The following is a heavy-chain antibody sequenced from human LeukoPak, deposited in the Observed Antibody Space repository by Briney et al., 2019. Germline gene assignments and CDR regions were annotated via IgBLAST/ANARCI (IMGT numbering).Heavy chain of an antibody. V-gene: IGHV4-31*11. CDR2: IHHSGSS. Sequence: SETLSLTCAVSADSLSSGGHYWAWIRQLPGKGLESIGFIHHSGSSRHNPSLKDRVAISVDASRKQFALRLSSVTAADTAIYYCARGGNRFGGFYFDYWGQGIQVIVSS. CDR1: ADSLSSGGHY. D-gene: IGHD3-10*01. J-gene: IGHJ4*02. CDR3: ARGGNRFGGFYFDY.